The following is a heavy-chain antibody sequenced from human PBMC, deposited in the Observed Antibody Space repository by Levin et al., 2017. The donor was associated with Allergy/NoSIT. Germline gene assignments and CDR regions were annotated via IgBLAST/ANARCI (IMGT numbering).Heavy chain of an antibody. V-gene: IGHV3-30*18. Sequence: PGGSLRLSCAASGFTFSSYGMHWVRQAPGKGLEWVAVISYDGSNKYYADSVKGRFTISRDNSKNTLYLQMNSLRAEDTAVYYCAKDHLHNYGDGGYFDYWGQGTLVTVSS. CDR3: AKDHLHNYGDGGYFDY. CDR2: ISYDGSNK. CDR1: GFTFSSYG. D-gene: IGHD4-17*01. J-gene: IGHJ4*02.